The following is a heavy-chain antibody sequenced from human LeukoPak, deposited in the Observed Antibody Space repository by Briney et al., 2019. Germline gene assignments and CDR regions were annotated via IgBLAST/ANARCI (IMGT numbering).Heavy chain of an antibody. D-gene: IGHD3-16*01. CDR1: GYSFTSYW. V-gene: IGHV5-51*01. J-gene: IGHJ3*01. CDR2: I. CDR3: ARRRLAQESIRPGIDAFDV. Sequence: GESLKISCKGSGYSFTSYWIGWVRQMPGKGLEWMGIIYSPSFQGQVTMAADKSISTAYLHLKASDTAIYYCARRRLAQESIRPGIDAFDVWGQGTVVTVSA.